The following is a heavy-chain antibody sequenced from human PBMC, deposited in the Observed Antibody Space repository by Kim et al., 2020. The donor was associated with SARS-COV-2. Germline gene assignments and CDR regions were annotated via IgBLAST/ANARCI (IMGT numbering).Heavy chain of an antibody. CDR3: ARSGYSYYFDY. V-gene: IGHV4-39*01. Sequence: SETLSLTCTVSGGSISSSSYYWGWIRQPPGKGLEWIGSIYYSGSTYYNPSLKSRVTISVDTSKNQFSLKLSSVTAADTAVYYCARSGYSYYFDYWGQGTLVTVSS. CDR1: GGSISSSSYY. CDR2: IYYSGST. J-gene: IGHJ4*02. D-gene: IGHD5-18*01.